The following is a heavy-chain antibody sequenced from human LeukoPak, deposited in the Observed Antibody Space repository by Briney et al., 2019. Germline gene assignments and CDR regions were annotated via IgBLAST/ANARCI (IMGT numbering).Heavy chain of an antibody. CDR2: IYYSGST. Sequence: SETLSLTCTVSGGSISSYYWSWIRQSPGKGLEWIGYIYYSGSTNYNPSLKSRVIISVDTSKNHFSLKLSSVTAADTAVYCCARDNGRYYGSSGYYLGWFDPWGQGTLVTVSS. CDR1: GGSISSYY. D-gene: IGHD3-22*01. J-gene: IGHJ5*02. V-gene: IGHV4-59*01. CDR3: ARDNGRYYGSSGYYLGWFDP.